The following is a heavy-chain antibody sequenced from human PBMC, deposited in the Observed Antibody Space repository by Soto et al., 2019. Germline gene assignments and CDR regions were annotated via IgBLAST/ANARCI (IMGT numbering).Heavy chain of an antibody. CDR2: INHSGST. CDR3: ARGRDTAMVLLALNWFDP. D-gene: IGHD5-18*01. CDR1: GWSFSGYY. Sequence: SETLSLTCAFYGWSFSGYYWSWIRQPPGKGLEWIGEINHSGSTNYNPSLKSRVTISVDTSKNQFSLKLSSVTAADTAVYYCARGRDTAMVLLALNWFDPWGQGTLVTVSS. V-gene: IGHV4-34*01. J-gene: IGHJ5*02.